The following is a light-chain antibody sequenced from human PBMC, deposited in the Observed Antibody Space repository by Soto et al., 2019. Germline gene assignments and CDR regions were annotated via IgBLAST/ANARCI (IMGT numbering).Light chain of an antibody. J-gene: IGKJ5*01. CDR1: QGISSY. V-gene: IGKV1-9*01. Sequence: DIQLTQSPSFLSASVGDRVTMTCRASQGISSYLAWYQQKPGKAPKLLIYAASTLQSGVPSRFSGSGSVTEFTLTISSLHPEDFATYYCQQLNSFPITFGQGTRLEI. CDR2: AAS. CDR3: QQLNSFPIT.